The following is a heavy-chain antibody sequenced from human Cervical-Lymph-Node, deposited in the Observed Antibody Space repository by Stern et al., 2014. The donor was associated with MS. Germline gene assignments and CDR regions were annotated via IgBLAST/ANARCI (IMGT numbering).Heavy chain of an antibody. CDR2: MNPDSGDT. Sequence: VQLLESGAEVKKPGASVKLSCKASGYSFTSDDINWVRQAPGQGLEWMGWMNPDSGDTGYAQKFQGRFTITRDTSISTAYMELTSLTSDDTAVYYCTKAWVAWGQGTQVIVSS. D-gene: IGHD7-27*01. CDR3: TKAWVA. J-gene: IGHJ4*02. V-gene: IGHV1-8*01. CDR1: GYSFTSDD.